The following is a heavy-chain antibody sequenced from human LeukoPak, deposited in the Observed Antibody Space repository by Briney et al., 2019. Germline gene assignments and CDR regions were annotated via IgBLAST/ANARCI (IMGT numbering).Heavy chain of an antibody. CDR2: IYYSGST. CDR1: GVSISNYY. J-gene: IGHJ3*02. D-gene: IGHD3-22*01. CDR3: AREHDNSGYHFDI. Sequence: SETLSLTCTVSGVSISNYYWSWIRRPPGKGLEWIGYIYYSGSTNYNPSLKSRVTISVDTSKNQFSLKLNSVTAADTAVYYCAREHDNSGYHFDIWGQGTMVTVSS. V-gene: IGHV4-59*01.